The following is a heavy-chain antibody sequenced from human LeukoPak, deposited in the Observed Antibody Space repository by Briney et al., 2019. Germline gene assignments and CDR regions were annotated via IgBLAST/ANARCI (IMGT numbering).Heavy chain of an antibody. V-gene: IGHV4-30-2*01. Sequence: SETLSLTCAVSGGSISSGGYSWSWIRQPPGKGLEWIGYIYHSGSTYYNPSLKSRVTISVDRSKNQFSLKLSSVTAADTVVYYCARGAIAAAGNWFDPWGQGTLVTVSS. D-gene: IGHD6-13*01. CDR2: IYHSGST. CDR1: GGSISSGGYS. J-gene: IGHJ5*02. CDR3: ARGAIAAAGNWFDP.